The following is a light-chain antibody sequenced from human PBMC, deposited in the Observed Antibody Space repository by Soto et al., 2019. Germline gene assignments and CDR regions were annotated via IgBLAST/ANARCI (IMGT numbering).Light chain of an antibody. Sequence: QAVVTQPPSVSGAPGQRITISCTGSRSNIGAGYDVHWYQQLPGTAPNLLIYGNSNRPSGVPDRFSGSKSGTSASLAITGLQAEDEADYYCQSYDSSLSGYVVFGGRTKLTVL. CDR2: GNS. CDR3: QSYDSSLSGYVV. CDR1: RSNIGAGYD. J-gene: IGLJ2*01. V-gene: IGLV1-40*01.